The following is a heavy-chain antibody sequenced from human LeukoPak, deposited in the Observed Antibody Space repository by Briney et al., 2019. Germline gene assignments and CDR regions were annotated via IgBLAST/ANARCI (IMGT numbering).Heavy chain of an antibody. CDR2: IYSGGST. Sequence: GGSLRLSCAASGFTFSNAWMSWVRQAPGKGLEWVSVIYSGGSTYYADSVKGRFTISRHNSKNTLYLQMNSLRAEDTAVYYCARSRGGLPFDYWGQGTLVTVSS. CDR1: GFTFSNAW. J-gene: IGHJ4*02. CDR3: ARSRGGLPFDY. V-gene: IGHV3-53*04. D-gene: IGHD3-10*01.